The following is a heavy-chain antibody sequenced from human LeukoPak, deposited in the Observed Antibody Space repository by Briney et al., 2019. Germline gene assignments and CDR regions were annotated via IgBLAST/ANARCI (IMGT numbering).Heavy chain of an antibody. J-gene: IGHJ4*02. D-gene: IGHD3-16*02. CDR3: AKDGLYDYVWGSYRLPTYFDY. Sequence: GGSLRLSCAASGFTFSSYAMSWVRQAPGKGLEWVSAISGSGGSTYYADSVKGRFTISRDNSKNTRYLQMNSLRAEDTAVYYCAKDGLYDYVWGSYRLPTYFDYWGQGTLVTVSS. V-gene: IGHV3-23*01. CDR2: ISGSGGST. CDR1: GFTFSSYA.